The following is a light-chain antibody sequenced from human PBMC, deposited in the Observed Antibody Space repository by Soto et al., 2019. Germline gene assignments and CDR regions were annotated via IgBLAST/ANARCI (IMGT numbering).Light chain of an antibody. CDR2: EVI. CDR1: SSDIGSYNF. CDR3: SSYAGRKTWV. Sequence: QSALTQPASVSGSPGQSITISCTGSSSDIGSYNFVSWYQQHPGKAPRLMISEVINRPSGVSTRFSGSKSGNTASLTISGIQAEDEAEYYGSSYAGRKTWVFGGGTQLTGL. J-gene: IGLJ2*01. V-gene: IGLV2-23*02.